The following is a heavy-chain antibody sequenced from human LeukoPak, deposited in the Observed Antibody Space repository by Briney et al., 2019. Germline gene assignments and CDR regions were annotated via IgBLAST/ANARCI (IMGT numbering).Heavy chain of an antibody. CDR3: ARYRVITNDYFDS. J-gene: IGHJ4*02. Sequence: GGSLGLSCAASGFTFGDYYMSWIRQAPGKGLEWVSYISNSGNTIKEADSVRGRSTISRDNAQNSLFLQMKSLRADDTAVYYCARYRVITNDYFDSWGQGTLVTVSS. V-gene: IGHV3-11*01. D-gene: IGHD3-16*01. CDR1: GFTFGDYY. CDR2: ISNSGNTI.